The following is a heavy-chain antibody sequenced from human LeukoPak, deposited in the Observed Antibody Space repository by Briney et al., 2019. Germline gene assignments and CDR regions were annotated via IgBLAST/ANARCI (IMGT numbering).Heavy chain of an antibody. V-gene: IGHV4-38-2*02. J-gene: IGHJ5*02. CDR2: IYHSGST. D-gene: IGHD2-2*01. CDR3: ARDGHFCSSTTCYFWFDP. Sequence: SETLSLTCTVSGYSISSGYYWGWIRQPPGKGLEWIGSIYHSGSTYYNPSLKSRVTISVDTSKNQFSLKLSSVTAADTAIYYCARDGHFCSSTTCYFWFDPWGQGTLVTVSS. CDR1: GYSISSGYY.